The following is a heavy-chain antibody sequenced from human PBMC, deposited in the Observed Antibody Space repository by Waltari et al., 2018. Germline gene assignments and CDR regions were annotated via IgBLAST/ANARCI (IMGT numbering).Heavy chain of an antibody. V-gene: IGHV4-39*07. CDR2: IYYSGST. CDR3: ARVDQLLPFDY. J-gene: IGHJ4*02. CDR1: GGSISSSSYY. D-gene: IGHD2-2*01. Sequence: QLQLQESGPGLVKPSETLSLTCTVSGGSISSSSYYWGWIRQPPGKGLEWIGSIYYSGSTYYNPSLKSRVTISVDTSKNQFSLKLSSVTAADTAVYYCARVDQLLPFDYWGQGTLVTVSS.